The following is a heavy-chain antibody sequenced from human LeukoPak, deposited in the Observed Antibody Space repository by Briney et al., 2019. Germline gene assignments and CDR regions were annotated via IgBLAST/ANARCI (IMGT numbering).Heavy chain of an antibody. CDR3: ARGDPGVIITPFDY. CDR1: GGSISSGDYY. Sequence: PSQTLSLPCTVSGGSISSGDYYWSWIRQPPGKGLEWIGYIYYSGSTYYNPSLKSRVTISADTSKNQFSLKLSSVTAADTAVYYCARGDPGVIITPFDYWGQGTLVTVSS. V-gene: IGHV4-30-4*01. CDR2: IYYSGST. D-gene: IGHD3-10*01. J-gene: IGHJ4*02.